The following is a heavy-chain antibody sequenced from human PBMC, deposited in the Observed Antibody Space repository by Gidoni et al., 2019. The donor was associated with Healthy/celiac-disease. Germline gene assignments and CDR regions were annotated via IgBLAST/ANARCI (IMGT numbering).Heavy chain of an antibody. CDR1: GFTFSDYY. V-gene: IGHV3-11*06. CDR2: ISSSSSYT. J-gene: IGHJ3*02. Sequence: QVQLVESGGGLVKPGGSLRLSCAAPGFTFSDYYMSWIRKAPGKGLACVSYISSSSSYTNDADSVKGRFTISRDNAKNSLYLQMNSLRAEDTAVYYCARAGPAEAFDIWGQGTMVTVSS. CDR3: ARAGPAEAFDI. D-gene: IGHD2-2*01.